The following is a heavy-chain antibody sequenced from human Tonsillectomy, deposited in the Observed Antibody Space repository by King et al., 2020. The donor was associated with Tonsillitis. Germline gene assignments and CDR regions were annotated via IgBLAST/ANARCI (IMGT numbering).Heavy chain of an antibody. Sequence: VQLVESGGGLVKPGGSLRLSCAASGFTFSSYSMNWVRQAPGKGLEWVSFITSSSNYIYYADSVKGRFTISRDNAKNSLYLPMNSLRAEDTAVYYCEGGSVVQRTIDYWGQGTLVPVSS. D-gene: IGHD1-1*01. CDR2: ITSSSNYI. CDR3: EGGSVVQRTIDY. CDR1: GFTFSSYS. V-gene: IGHV3-21*01. J-gene: IGHJ4*02.